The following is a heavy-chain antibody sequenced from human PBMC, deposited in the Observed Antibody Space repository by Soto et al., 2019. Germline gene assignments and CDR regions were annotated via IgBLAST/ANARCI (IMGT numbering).Heavy chain of an antibody. V-gene: IGHV5-51*03. Sequence: EVQLVQSGAEVKKPGESLKISCKGSGYSFTSYWIGWVRQMPGKGLEWMGIIYPGDSDTRYSPSFQGQVTISADKSISTAYLQWSSLKASDTAMYYCARPLGYCSSTSCLTYYFDYWGQGTLVTVSS. D-gene: IGHD2-2*01. CDR3: ARPLGYCSSTSCLTYYFDY. J-gene: IGHJ4*02. CDR1: GYSFTSYW. CDR2: IYPGDSDT.